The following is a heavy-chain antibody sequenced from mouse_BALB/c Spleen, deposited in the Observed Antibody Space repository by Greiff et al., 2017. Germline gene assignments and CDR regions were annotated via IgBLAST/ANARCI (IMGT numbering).Heavy chain of an antibody. CDR2: ISSGGSYT. J-gene: IGHJ2*01. Sequence: EVKLMESGGDLVKPGGSLKLSCAASGFTFSSYGMSWVRQTPDKRLEWVATISSGGSYTYYPDSVKGRFTISRDNAKNTLYLQMSSLKSEDTAMYYCARHKFTDYYGSRGGYYFDYWGQGTTLTVSS. CDR1: GFTFSSYG. CDR3: ARHKFTDYYGSRGGYYFDY. D-gene: IGHD1-1*01. V-gene: IGHV5-6*01.